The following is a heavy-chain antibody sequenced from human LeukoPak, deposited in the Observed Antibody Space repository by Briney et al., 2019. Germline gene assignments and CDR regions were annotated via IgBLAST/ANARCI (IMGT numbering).Heavy chain of an antibody. J-gene: IGHJ5*02. CDR3: ARVAAARTRAFDP. V-gene: IGHV4-39*01. CDR2: IYYSGTT. CDR1: GGSISSSTYH. Sequence: SETLSLTCTVSGGSISSSTYHWGWFRQPPGKGLEWIGRIYYSGTTYYNPSLKSRVTISVDTYKNQFSPKLSSVIAADPAVYYCARVAAARTRAFDPRGQGTLVTVSS. D-gene: IGHD6-13*01.